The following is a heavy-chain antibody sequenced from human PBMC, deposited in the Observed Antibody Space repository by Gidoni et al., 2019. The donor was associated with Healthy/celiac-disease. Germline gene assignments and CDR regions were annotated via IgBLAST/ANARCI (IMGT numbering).Heavy chain of an antibody. J-gene: IGHJ4*02. CDR2: INHSGST. D-gene: IGHD3-10*01. Sequence: QVQLQQWGAGLLKPSETLSLTCAVYGGSFSGYYWSWIRQPPGKGLEWIGEINHSGSTNYNPSLKSRVTISVDTSKNQFSLKLSSVTAADTAVYYCARKIWFGHSIDYWGQGTLVTVSS. CDR3: ARKIWFGHSIDY. V-gene: IGHV4-34*01. CDR1: GGSFSGYY.